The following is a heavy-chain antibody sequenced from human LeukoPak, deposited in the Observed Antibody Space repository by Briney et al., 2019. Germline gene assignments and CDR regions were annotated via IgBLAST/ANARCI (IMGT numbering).Heavy chain of an antibody. CDR1: GGSISTNNW. V-gene: IGHV3-21*01. CDR2: ISSSSSYI. J-gene: IGHJ3*02. Sequence: ETLSLTCAVSGGSISTNNWWSWVRQPPGKGLEWVSSISSSSSYIYYADSVKGRFTISRDNAKNSLYLQMNSLRAEDTAVYYCASPVDIWGQGTMVTVSS. CDR3: ASPVDI.